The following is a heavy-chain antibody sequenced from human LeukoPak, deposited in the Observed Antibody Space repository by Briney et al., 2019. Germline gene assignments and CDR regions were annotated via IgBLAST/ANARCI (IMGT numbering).Heavy chain of an antibody. D-gene: IGHD2-21*01. CDR1: GFTFSSYA. CDR2: ISGSGGST. Sequence: GGSLRLSCAASGFTFSSYAMSWVRQALGKGLEWVSAISGSGGSTYYADSVKGRFTISRDNSKNTLYLQMNSLRAEDTAVYYCAKAPVCGVDYYFDYWGQGTLVTVSS. J-gene: IGHJ4*02. CDR3: AKAPVCGVDYYFDY. V-gene: IGHV3-23*01.